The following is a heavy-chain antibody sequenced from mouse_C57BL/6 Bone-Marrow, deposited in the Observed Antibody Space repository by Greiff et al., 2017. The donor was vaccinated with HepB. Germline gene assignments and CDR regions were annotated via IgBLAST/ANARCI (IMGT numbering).Heavy chain of an antibody. CDR1: GFSLTSYG. Sequence: VQLQQSGPGLVQPSQRLSITCTVSGFSLTSYGVHWVRQSPGKGLEWLGVIWSGGSTDYNAAFISRLSISKDNSKSQVFFKMNSLQTDDTARYYCATLGRNAMDYWGQGTSVTVSS. V-gene: IGHV2-2*01. D-gene: IGHD4-1*01. CDR2: IWSGGST. CDR3: ATLGRNAMDY. J-gene: IGHJ4*01.